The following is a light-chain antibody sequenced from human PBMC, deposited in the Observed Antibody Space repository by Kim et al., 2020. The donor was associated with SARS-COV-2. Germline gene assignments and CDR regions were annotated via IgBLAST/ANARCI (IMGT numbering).Light chain of an antibody. CDR3: NSRDSSGNHRVV. CDR2: DKN. Sequence: SSELTQDPAVSVALGQTVRITCQGDSLRSYYASWYQQKPGQAPVLVIYDKNNRPSGIPDRFSGSSSGNTASLTITGAQAEDEADYYCNSRDSSGNHRVVFGGGTQLTVL. J-gene: IGLJ2*01. V-gene: IGLV3-19*01. CDR1: SLRSYY.